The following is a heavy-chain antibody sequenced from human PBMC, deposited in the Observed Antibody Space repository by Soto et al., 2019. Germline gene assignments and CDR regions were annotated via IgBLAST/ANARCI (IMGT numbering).Heavy chain of an antibody. Sequence: SETLPLTCTVSGVSISSGGYYWRWIRQHPGKGLEWIGYIYYSGSTYYNPSLKSRVTISVDTSKNQFSLKLSSVTAADTAVYYCARVRSGALGYWGQGTLVTVSS. CDR2: IYYSGST. J-gene: IGHJ4*02. D-gene: IGHD3-10*01. CDR3: ARVRSGALGY. V-gene: IGHV4-31*03. CDR1: GVSISSGGYY.